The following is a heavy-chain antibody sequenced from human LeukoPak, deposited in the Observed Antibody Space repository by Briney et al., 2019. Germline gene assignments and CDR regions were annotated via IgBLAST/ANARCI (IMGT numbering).Heavy chain of an antibody. J-gene: IGHJ6*03. D-gene: IGHD4-11*01. CDR2: ISGYNGIT. CDR3: ARVGFSKFYHHMDV. Sequence: GASVKVSCKASGYTFTTYGISWVRQAPGQGLEWMGWISGYNGITNYAQELQGRVTMTTDTSTSTAYMELRSLKSDDTAVYYCARVGFSKFYHHMDVWGKGTTVTVSS. CDR1: GYTFTTYG. V-gene: IGHV1-18*01.